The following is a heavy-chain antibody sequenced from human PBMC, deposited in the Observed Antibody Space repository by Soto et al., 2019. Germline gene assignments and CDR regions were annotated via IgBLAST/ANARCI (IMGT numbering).Heavy chain of an antibody. CDR2: LYHSGST. D-gene: IGHD3-10*01. Sequence: KLPETLSLTCTVSGGSISSDRCFWGWIRQPPGKGLEWIGSLYHSGSTYYNPSLKSRVTISADTSKNQFSLKLTSVTAADTAVYYCARPDYYGSGSYHMDVWGQGTTVTVSS. V-gene: IGHV4-39*01. J-gene: IGHJ6*02. CDR1: GGSISSDRCF. CDR3: ARPDYYGSGSYHMDV.